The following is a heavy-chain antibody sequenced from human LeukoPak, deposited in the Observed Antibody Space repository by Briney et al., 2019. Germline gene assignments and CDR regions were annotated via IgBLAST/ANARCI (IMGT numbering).Heavy chain of an antibody. CDR3: ARHLANVRWGVNPRCVDP. V-gene: IGHV4-34*01. CDR1: GWSFSGYY. D-gene: IGHD3-10*02. Sequence: SETLSLTWAVSGWSFSGYYWSWIRQPPGKGLEWIGEINHSGSTKYNPSLKSRVTISVDTFKKQLFLKQRSVTDADTAVYYCARHLANVRWGVNPRCVDPWGQGTLVSVFS. J-gene: IGHJ5*02. CDR2: INHSGST.